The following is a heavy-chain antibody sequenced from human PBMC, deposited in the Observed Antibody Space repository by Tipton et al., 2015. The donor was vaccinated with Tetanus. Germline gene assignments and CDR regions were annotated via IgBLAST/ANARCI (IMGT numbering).Heavy chain of an antibody. Sequence: GSLRLSCEVSGFIFSSYTMNWVRQTPGKGLEWVSSISSISSYVYYADSLKGRFTISRDNAKSSLYLQMNSLRAEDTAVYFCASGSALDYWGPGALVTVSS. CDR2: ISSISSYV. CDR3: ASGSALDY. J-gene: IGHJ4*02. CDR1: GFIFSSYT. D-gene: IGHD6-25*01. V-gene: IGHV3-21*01.